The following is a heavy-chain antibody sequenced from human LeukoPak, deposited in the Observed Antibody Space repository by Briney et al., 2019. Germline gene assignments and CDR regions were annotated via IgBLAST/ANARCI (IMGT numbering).Heavy chain of an antibody. CDR2: IYYSGST. V-gene: IGHV4-31*03. D-gene: IGHD5-18*01. CDR3: ARSPELWLSRAVYFQH. CDR1: GGSISSGGYY. Sequence: PSETLSLTCTVSGGSISSGGYYWSWIRQHPGKGLEWIGYIYYSGSTYYNPSLKSRVTISVDTSKNQFSLKLSSVTAADTAVYYCARSPELWLSRAVYFQHWGQGTLVTVSS. J-gene: IGHJ1*01.